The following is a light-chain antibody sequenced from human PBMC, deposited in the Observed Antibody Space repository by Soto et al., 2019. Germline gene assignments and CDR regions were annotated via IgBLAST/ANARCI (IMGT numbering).Light chain of an antibody. Sequence: DIQMTQSPSSLSASVGDRVTITCRASQSISSYLNWYQQKPGKAPKLLIYAASSLQSGVPSRFSGSGSGKDFTLTISSLQPEDFATYYCQQSYSTLRTFGQGTKLEIK. J-gene: IGKJ2*01. V-gene: IGKV1-39*01. CDR3: QQSYSTLRT. CDR2: AAS. CDR1: QSISSY.